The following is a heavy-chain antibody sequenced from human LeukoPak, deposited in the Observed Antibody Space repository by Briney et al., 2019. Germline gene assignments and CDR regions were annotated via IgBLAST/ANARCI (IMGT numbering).Heavy chain of an antibody. D-gene: IGHD5-24*01. Sequence: SVKVSCKASGGTFSSYAISWVRQAPGQGLEWMGGIIPIFGTANYAQKFQGRVTITTDESTSTAYTELSSLRSEDTAVYYCASSRDGYNGYYYYYYMDVWGKGTTVTVSS. V-gene: IGHV1-69*05. CDR3: ASSRDGYNGYYYYYYMDV. CDR2: IIPIFGTA. CDR1: GGTFSSYA. J-gene: IGHJ6*03.